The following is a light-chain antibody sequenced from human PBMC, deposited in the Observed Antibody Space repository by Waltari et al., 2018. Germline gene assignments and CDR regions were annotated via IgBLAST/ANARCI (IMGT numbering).Light chain of an antibody. V-gene: IGLV2-8*01. J-gene: IGLJ2*01. Sequence: QSALTQPPSASGSAGQSVTISCTGTKRDVARYKYVSCYQQLPGEAPKLIIFDVNRRSSGIPDRFSGSKSGNTASLTVSGLQSEDEATYYCASYAGYNNLDVLFGGGTKLTVL. CDR3: ASYAGYNNLDVL. CDR2: DVN. CDR1: KRDVARYKY.